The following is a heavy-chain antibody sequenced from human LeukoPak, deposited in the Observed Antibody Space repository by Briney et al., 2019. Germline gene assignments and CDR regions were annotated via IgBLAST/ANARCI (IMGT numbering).Heavy chain of an antibody. Sequence: GGSLRLSCGASGLAFNTFWMGSVRHAPGKGLVWVSHINTDGSSTTYADSVKGRFTISRDNAKNTLYLQMNSLSADDTAVYDCVAIGLTTYYWGRGTLVTVSS. CDR3: VAIGLTTYY. CDR1: GLAFNTFW. J-gene: IGHJ4*02. V-gene: IGHV3-74*01. CDR2: INTDGSST. D-gene: IGHD4/OR15-4a*01.